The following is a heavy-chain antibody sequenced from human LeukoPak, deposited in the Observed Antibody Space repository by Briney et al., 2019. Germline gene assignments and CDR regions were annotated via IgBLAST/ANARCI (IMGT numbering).Heavy chain of an antibody. CDR1: GFTFDDYA. V-gene: IGHV3-9*01. CDR2: ISWNSGSI. CDR3: AKAPTGIAVAGSPGYYYGMDV. D-gene: IGHD6-19*01. Sequence: GRSLRLSCAASGFTFDDYAMHWVRQAPGKGLEWVSGISWNSGSIGYADFVKGRFTISRDNAKNSLYLQMNSLRAEDTALYYCAKAPTGIAVAGSPGYYYGMDVWGQGTTVTVSS. J-gene: IGHJ6*02.